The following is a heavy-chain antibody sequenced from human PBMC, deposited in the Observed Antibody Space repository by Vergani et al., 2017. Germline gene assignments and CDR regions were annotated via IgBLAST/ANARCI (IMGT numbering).Heavy chain of an antibody. CDR2: IYYSGST. D-gene: IGHD1-26*01. J-gene: IGHJ4*02. V-gene: IGHV4-39*01. CDR1: GGSISSSSYY. CDR3: AGRRSYPARYYFDY. Sequence: QLQLQESGPGLVKPSETLSLTCTVSGGSISSSSYYWGWIRQPPGKGLEWIGSIYYSGSTYYNPSLKSRVTISVDTSKNQFSLKLSSVTAADTAVYYCAGRRSYPARYYFDYWGQGTLVTVSS.